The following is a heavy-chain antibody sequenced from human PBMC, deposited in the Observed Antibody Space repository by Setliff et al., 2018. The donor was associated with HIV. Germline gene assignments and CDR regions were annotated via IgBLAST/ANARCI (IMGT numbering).Heavy chain of an antibody. V-gene: IGHV1-18*01. D-gene: IGHD3-22*01. CDR2: ISPYNGDA. CDR1: GYPFTSYG. J-gene: IGHJ6*03. Sequence: ASVKVSCKASGYPFTSYGICWVRQAPGHGLEWMGYISPYNGDAYYAEKFQGRVTMTRDTSISTAYMELNNLKFEDTAVYYCAGARGDSYDRGRRNHYYIDVWGKGTTVTVSS. CDR3: AGARGDSYDRGRRNHYYIDV.